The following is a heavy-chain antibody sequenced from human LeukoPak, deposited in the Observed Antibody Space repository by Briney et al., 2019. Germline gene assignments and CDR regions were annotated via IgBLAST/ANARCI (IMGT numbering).Heavy chain of an antibody. CDR2: IYTSGST. CDR1: GVSISSGSYY. D-gene: IGHD2-15*01. V-gene: IGHV4-61*02. J-gene: IGHJ6*03. CDR3: ARAQVVVAAPRYYYYYMDV. Sequence: SQTLSLTCTVSGVSISSGSYYWSWIRQPAGKGLEWIGRIYTSGSTNYNPSLKSRVTISVDTSKNQFSLKLSSVTAADTAVYYCARAQVVVAAPRYYYYYMDVWGKGTTVTVSS.